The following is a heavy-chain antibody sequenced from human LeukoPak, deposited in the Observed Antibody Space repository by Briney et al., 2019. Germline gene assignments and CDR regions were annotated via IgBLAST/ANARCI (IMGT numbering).Heavy chain of an antibody. V-gene: IGHV4-34*01. CDR3: ARDYYYDSSAYSPFDY. D-gene: IGHD3-22*01. CDR2: INHSGST. Sequence: SETLSLTCAVYVGSFSGYYWSWIRQPPGKGLEWIGEINHSGSTNYNSSLKSRVAISVDTSKNQFSLKLSSVTAADTAVYYCARDYYYDSSAYSPFDYWGRGTLVTVSS. J-gene: IGHJ4*02. CDR1: VGSFSGYY.